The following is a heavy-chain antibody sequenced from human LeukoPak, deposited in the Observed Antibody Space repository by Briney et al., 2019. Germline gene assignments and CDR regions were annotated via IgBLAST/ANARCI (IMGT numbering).Heavy chain of an antibody. V-gene: IGHV3-11*04. CDR3: ARGGSSSLSYYYYYYMDV. D-gene: IGHD6-13*01. Sequence: PGGSLRLSCAASGFTFSDYYMDWIRQAPGKGLEWVSYISSSGSTIYYADSVKGRFTISRDNAKNSLYLQMNSLRAEDTAVYYCARGGSSSLSYYYYYYMDVWGKGTTVTVSS. CDR2: ISSSGSTI. CDR1: GFTFSDYY. J-gene: IGHJ6*03.